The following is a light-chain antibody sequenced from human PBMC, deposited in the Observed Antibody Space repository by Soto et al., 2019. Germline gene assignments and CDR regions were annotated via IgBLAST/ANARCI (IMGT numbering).Light chain of an antibody. CDR3: QTYDSSLSGVV. J-gene: IGLJ2*01. CDR2: VNT. V-gene: IGLV1-40*01. Sequence: QSVLTQPPSVSGAPGQRVTISCTGSSSNIGAGYDVHWYQQFPGTAPKLLIYVNTNRPSGVPDRFSGSKSGTSASLAITGLQAKDEADYYCQTYDSSLSGVVFGEGTKLTVL. CDR1: SSNIGAGYD.